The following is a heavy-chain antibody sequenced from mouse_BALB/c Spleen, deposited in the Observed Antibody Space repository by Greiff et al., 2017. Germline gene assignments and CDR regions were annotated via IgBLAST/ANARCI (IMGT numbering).Heavy chain of an antibody. CDR1: GFSLTSYG. CDR3: ARVVREYYYAMDY. J-gene: IGHJ4*01. Sequence: VKLMESGPGLVAPSQSLSITCTVSGFSLTSYGVHWVRQPPGKGLEWLGVIWAGGSTNYNSALMSRLSISKDNSKSQVFLKMNSLQTDDTAMYYCARVVREYYYAMDYWGQGTSDTVSS. CDR2: IWAGGST. V-gene: IGHV2-9*02. D-gene: IGHD2-14*01.